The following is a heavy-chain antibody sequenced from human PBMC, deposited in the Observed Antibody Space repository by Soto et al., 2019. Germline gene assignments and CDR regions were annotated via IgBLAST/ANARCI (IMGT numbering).Heavy chain of an antibody. CDR1: GESFSGYY. CDR2: INHGGST. CDR3: ARTDTRVSPVAIWAV. D-gene: IGHD2-2*01. Sequence: PSETLSLTCAVYGESFSGYYWNWIRQPPGKGLEWIGEINHGGSTNYNPSLKSRVTISVDTSKKQFSLKLSSVTAADTAVYYCARTDTRVSPVAIWAVWGQGTRVTVAS. V-gene: IGHV4-34*01. J-gene: IGHJ4*02.